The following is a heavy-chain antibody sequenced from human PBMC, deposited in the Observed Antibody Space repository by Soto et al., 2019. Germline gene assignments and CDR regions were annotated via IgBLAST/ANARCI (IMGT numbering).Heavy chain of an antibody. CDR2: ISAYNGNT. CDR1: GYTFTSYG. CDR3: ARDLNGGYSSSWSQFDY. V-gene: IGHV1-18*01. J-gene: IGHJ4*02. D-gene: IGHD6-13*01. Sequence: ASVKVSCKASGYTFTSYGISWVRQAPGQGLEWMGWISAYNGNTNYAQKLQGRVTMTTDTSTSTAYMELRSLRSDDTAVYYCARDLNGGYSSSWSQFDYRGQGTLVTVSS.